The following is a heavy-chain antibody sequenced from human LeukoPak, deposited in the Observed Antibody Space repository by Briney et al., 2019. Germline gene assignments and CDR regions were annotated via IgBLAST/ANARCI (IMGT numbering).Heavy chain of an antibody. CDR2: ISSSSSYI. CDR1: GFTFSSYS. D-gene: IGHD4-4*01. Sequence: GGSLRLSCAASGFTFSSYSMNWVRQAPGKGLEWVSSISSSSSYIYYADSVKGRFTISRDNAKNSLYLQMNSLRAEDTAVYYCARGRATSTVTTLYFEYWGQGTLVTVSS. V-gene: IGHV3-21*01. J-gene: IGHJ4*02. CDR3: ARGRATSTVTTLYFEY.